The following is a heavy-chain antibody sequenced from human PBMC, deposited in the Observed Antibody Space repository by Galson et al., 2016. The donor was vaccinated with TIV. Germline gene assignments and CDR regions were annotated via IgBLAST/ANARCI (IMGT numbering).Heavy chain of an antibody. D-gene: IGHD6-19*01. J-gene: IGHJ4*02. V-gene: IGHV3-7*01. Sequence: SLRLSCAASGFTFSSYIIDWVRQAPGKGLEWVANIEGDGTEIKYVDSVKGRFTISRDNAKNSLYLQMSNLRVEDTAIYYCAQWLGTSNSWGQGTLVTVSS. CDR2: IEGDGTEI. CDR1: GFTFSSYI. CDR3: AQWLGTSNS.